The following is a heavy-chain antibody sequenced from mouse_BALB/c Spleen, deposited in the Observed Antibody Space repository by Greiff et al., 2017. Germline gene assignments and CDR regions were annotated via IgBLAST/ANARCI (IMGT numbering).Heavy chain of an antibody. Sequence: EVKLMESGGGLVQPGGSLKLSCAASGFTFSSYGMSWVRQTPDKRLELVATINSNGGSTYYPDSVKGRFTISRDNAKNTLYLQMSSLKSEDTAMYYCARLYYGSSYHYWGQGTTLTVSS. CDR2: INSNGGST. V-gene: IGHV5-6-3*01. D-gene: IGHD1-1*01. J-gene: IGHJ2*01. CDR3: ARLYYGSSYHY. CDR1: GFTFSSYG.